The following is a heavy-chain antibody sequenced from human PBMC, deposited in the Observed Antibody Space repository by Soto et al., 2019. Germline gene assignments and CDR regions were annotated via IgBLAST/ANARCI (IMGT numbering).Heavy chain of an antibody. J-gene: IGHJ5*02. V-gene: IGHV1-18*01. CDR2: ISAYNGNT. D-gene: IGHD6-13*01. CDR3: ARGRFYSSSWSNWFDP. CDR1: GYTLTELS. Sequence: GASVKVSCKVSGYTLTELSMHWVRQAPGKGLEWMGWISAYNGNTNYAQKLQGRVTMTTDTSTSTAYMELRSLRSDDTAVYYCARGRFYSSSWSNWFDPWGQGTLVTVSS.